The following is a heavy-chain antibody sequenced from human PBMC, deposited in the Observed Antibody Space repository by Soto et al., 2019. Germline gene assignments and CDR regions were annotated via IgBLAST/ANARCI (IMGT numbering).Heavy chain of an antibody. J-gene: IGHJ4*02. Sequence: GGSLRLSCVGSGFPFSSYDMNWVRQAPGKGLEWLSYISLSSTIYYADSVKGRFTISRDNAHNSLYLQTNRLRDEDTAVYYCARGYDRTTWGQGTMVTVSS. CDR3: ARGYDRTT. CDR1: GFPFSSYD. CDR2: ISLSSTI. D-gene: IGHD3-22*01. V-gene: IGHV3-48*02.